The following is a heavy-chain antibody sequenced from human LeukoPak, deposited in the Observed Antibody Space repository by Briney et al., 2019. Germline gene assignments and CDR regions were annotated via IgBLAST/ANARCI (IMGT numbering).Heavy chain of an antibody. CDR3: ARDRGSIAAPGNRNFDY. J-gene: IGHJ4*02. Sequence: SQTLSLTCAISGDSVSSNSAAWNWIRQSPSRGLEWLGGTYYRSKWYNDYAVSVKSRITINPDTSKNQFSLQLNSVTPEDTAVYYCARDRGSIAAPGNRNFDYWGQGTLVTVSS. D-gene: IGHD6-13*01. V-gene: IGHV6-1*01. CDR1: GDSVSSNSAA. CDR2: TYYRSKWYN.